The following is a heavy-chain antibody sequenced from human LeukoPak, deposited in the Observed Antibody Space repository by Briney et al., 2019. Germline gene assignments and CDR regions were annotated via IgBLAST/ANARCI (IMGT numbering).Heavy chain of an antibody. D-gene: IGHD4-17*01. V-gene: IGHV4-39*07. CDR1: GGSISSGGYY. J-gene: IGHJ5*02. CDR2: IYYSGST. Sequence: PSQTLSLTCTVSGGSISSGGYYWGWIRQPPGKGLEWIGSIYYSGSTYYNPSLKSRVTISVDTSKNQFSLKLSSVTAADTAVYYCAREGLYGDYGGNWFDPWGQGTLVTVSS. CDR3: AREGLYGDYGGNWFDP.